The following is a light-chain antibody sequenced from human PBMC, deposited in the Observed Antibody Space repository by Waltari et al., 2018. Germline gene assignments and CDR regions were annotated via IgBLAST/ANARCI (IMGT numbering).Light chain of an antibody. CDR2: WAS. Sequence: DIVMTQSPDSLSVSLGERATINCKSGQNLLYSSNNKNYLAWYRQKPGQPPKLLISWASTRKSGVPDRFSGSGSETDFTLTISNLQAEDVAVYYCQQYYTFPPTFGPGTKVDFK. V-gene: IGKV4-1*01. CDR3: QQYYTFPPT. J-gene: IGKJ3*01. CDR1: QNLLYSSNNKNY.